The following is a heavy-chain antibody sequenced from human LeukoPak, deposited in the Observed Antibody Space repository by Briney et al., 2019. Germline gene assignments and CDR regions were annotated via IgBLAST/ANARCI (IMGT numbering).Heavy chain of an antibody. CDR2: IYYSGST. CDR1: GGSISSYC. V-gene: IGHV4-59*01. CDR3: ARENLRGAYDY. J-gene: IGHJ4*02. D-gene: IGHD3-10*01. Sequence: SETLSLTCTVSGGSISSYCWSWIRQPPGKGLEWIGYIYYSGSTNYNPSLKSRVTISVDTSKNQFSLKLSSVTAADTAVYYCARENLRGAYDYWGQGTLVTVSS.